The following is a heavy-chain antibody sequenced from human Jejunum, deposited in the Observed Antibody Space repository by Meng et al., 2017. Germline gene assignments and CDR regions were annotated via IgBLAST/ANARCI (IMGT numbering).Heavy chain of an antibody. V-gene: IGHV4-31*03. CDR2: IYDSGST. D-gene: IGHD3-10*01. CDR3: ARAFYYGSGSFYNRFRPMDV. Sequence: SETLSLTCTVSGGSINSGDYYYSWIRQPPGKDLEWIGYIYDSGSTYHNPSLKSRVSISVDTSKNQFSLRLTSVTAADTAVYYCARAFYYGSGSFYNRFRPMDVWGQGTPVTVSS. J-gene: IGHJ6*02. CDR1: GGSINSGDYY.